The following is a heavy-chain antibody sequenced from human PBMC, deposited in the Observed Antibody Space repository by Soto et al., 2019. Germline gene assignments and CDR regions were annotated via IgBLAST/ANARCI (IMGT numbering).Heavy chain of an antibody. CDR1: GYSFTSYG. CDR3: ARSGNGYDFSPLDY. V-gene: IGHV1-18*01. Sequence: QVQLVQSGAELGKPGASVKVSCKASGYSFTSYGFTWVRQAPGQGLEWMGWISTHNGNTNYAQKLQGRVTLTTDTSTSTVYMEIESLTSDDTAMYYCARSGNGYDFSPLDYWGQGTLVTVSS. D-gene: IGHD5-12*01. J-gene: IGHJ4*02. CDR2: ISTHNGNT.